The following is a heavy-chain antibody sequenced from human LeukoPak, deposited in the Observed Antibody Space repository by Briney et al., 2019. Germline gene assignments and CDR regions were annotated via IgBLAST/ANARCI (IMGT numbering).Heavy chain of an antibody. J-gene: IGHJ4*02. CDR3: ARESNYDY. Sequence: GGSLRLSCAASGITFSSYAMSWVRQAPGKGLEWVSAISAGGAGTYYADSVKGRFTISRDNSKNTLYLQMNSLTAEGTAVYYCARESNYDYWGQGTLVTVSS. CDR2: ISAGGAGT. V-gene: IGHV3-23*01. CDR1: GITFSSYA.